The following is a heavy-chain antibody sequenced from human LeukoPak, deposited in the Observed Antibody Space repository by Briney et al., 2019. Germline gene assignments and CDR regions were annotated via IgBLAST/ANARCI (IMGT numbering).Heavy chain of an antibody. J-gene: IGHJ3*02. V-gene: IGHV3-23*01. CDR3: AKALLLWFGELPGDAFDI. CDR2: ISGSGGST. D-gene: IGHD3-10*01. Sequence: PWGFLRLSCAASGFTFSSYAMSWVRQAPGKGLEWVSAISGSGGSTYYADSVKGRFTISRDNSKNTLYLQMNSLRAEDTAVYYCAKALLLWFGELPGDAFDIWGQGTMVTVSS. CDR1: GFTFSSYA.